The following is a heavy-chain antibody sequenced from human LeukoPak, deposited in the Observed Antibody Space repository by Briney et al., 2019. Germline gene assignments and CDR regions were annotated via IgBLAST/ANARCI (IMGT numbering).Heavy chain of an antibody. CDR1: GFTFSSYA. Sequence: PGGSLRLSCAVSGFTFSSYAMSWVRQAPGNGLEWVSSISGTGGSTYYADSVKGRFTISRDNSKNTLFLQMNSLRAEDTAVYYCAKEWRVAAGIYYFDYWGQGTLVTVSS. CDR2: ISGTGGST. V-gene: IGHV3-23*01. D-gene: IGHD6-13*01. CDR3: AKEWRVAAGIYYFDY. J-gene: IGHJ4*02.